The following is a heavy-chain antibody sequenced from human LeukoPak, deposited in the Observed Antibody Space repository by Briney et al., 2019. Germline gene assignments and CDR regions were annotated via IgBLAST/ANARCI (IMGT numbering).Heavy chain of an antibody. CDR2: IKYDGSTT. CDR3: ARGVPGFYYFDY. V-gene: IGHV3-74*01. CDR1: GFTFSTYW. D-gene: IGHD2-2*01. J-gene: IGHJ4*02. Sequence: GGSLRLSCAASGFTFSTYWMHWVRQTPGKGPVWVSRIKYDGSTTNYADSVKGRFTISRDNAENTLYLQMNSLRAEDTAVYFCARGVPGFYYFDYWGQGTLVTVSS.